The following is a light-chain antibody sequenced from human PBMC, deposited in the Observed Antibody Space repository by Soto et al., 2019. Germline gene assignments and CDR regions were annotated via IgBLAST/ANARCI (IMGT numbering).Light chain of an antibody. CDR2: GAS. V-gene: IGKV3-20*01. CDR1: QSVSSSY. J-gene: IGKJ1*01. CDR3: QQYDSSGT. Sequence: IVLTQSPGTLSLSPWERATLSCRASQSVSSSYLAWYQQRPGQAPRLLIYGASNRATGIPDRFSGSGSGTDFTLTISRLEPEDFAVYYCQQYDSSGTFGQGTKVDIK.